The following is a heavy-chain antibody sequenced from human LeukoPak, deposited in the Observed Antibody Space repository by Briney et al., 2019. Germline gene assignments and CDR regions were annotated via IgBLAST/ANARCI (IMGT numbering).Heavy chain of an antibody. D-gene: IGHD3-10*02. V-gene: IGHV3-48*03. Sequence: GGSLRLSSAASGCTFSSYEMNWVGQAPGEGLEWVSYISSSDCTIYYADSVKGRFTISRDNAQNSLYLQMTRLRAEDTAVYYCAELGITMIGGVWGKGTTVTISS. J-gene: IGHJ6*04. CDR1: GCTFSSYE. CDR2: ISSSDCTI. CDR3: AELGITMIGGV.